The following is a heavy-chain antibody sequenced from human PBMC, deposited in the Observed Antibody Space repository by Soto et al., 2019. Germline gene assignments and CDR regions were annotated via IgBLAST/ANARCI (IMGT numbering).Heavy chain of an antibody. D-gene: IGHD3-22*01. CDR1: SFNFKNAW. CDR2: IKTEADGGTT. CDR3: TTGIVVVIPSGMDV. Sequence: PGGSLRLSCAASSFNFKNAWMNWVRQVPGKGLEWVGRIKTEADGGTTDYAAPVKGRFTLSRDDSKNTAYLQMNSLKTEDTAVYYCTTGIVVVIPSGMDVWGQATTVTVSS. J-gene: IGHJ6*02. V-gene: IGHV3-15*07.